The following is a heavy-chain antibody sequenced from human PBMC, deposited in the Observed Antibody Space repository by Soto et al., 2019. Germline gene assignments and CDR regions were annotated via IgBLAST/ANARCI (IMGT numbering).Heavy chain of an antibody. V-gene: IGHV4-59*01. CDR3: ARERRGFGYIDY. D-gene: IGHD3-3*01. CDR1: GDSISNSY. J-gene: IGHJ4*02. CDR2: IIHRGTT. Sequence: QVQLQKSGPGLVKPSETLSLTCTVSGDSISNSYWSWIRQPPGKRLEWIGYIIHRGTTNYNPSLKSRVTMSLDTSKNQVSLRLTSVTAADTAVYFCARERRGFGYIDYWGQGTLVTVSS.